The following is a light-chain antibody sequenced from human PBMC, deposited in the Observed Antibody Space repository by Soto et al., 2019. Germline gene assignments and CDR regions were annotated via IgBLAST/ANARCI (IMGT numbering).Light chain of an antibody. J-gene: IGKJ1*01. V-gene: IGKV1-13*02. Sequence: AIQLTQSPSSLSASVGDRVTITCRASQGINSYLAWYQQKPGKVPKLLIHKTSSLESGVPSRFSGSGSGTEFALTISSLQPDDFATYYCHQYYTYPWTFGQGTKV. CDR2: KTS. CDR3: HQYYTYPWT. CDR1: QGINSY.